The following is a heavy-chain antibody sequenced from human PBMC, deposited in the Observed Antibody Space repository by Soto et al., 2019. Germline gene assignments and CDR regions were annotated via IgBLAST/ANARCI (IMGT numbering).Heavy chain of an antibody. CDR2: IIPIFGTA. V-gene: IGHV1-69*13. Sequence: SVKVSCKASGGIFTNYAFSCVRQAPGQGLEWLGGIIPIFGTADYAQKFQGRVTITADESTSTAHMELSSLRSDDTAVYYCARLGLWATVTTDYYYGMDVWGQGTTVTVSS. CDR3: ARLGLWATVTTDYYYGMDV. CDR1: GGIFTNYA. J-gene: IGHJ6*02. D-gene: IGHD4-17*01.